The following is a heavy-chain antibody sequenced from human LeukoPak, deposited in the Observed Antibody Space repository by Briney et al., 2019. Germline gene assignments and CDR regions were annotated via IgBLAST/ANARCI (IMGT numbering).Heavy chain of an antibody. CDR2: ISAYNGNT. D-gene: IGHD3-10*01. Sequence: GASVKVSCKASGYTFTSYGISWVRQAPGQGLEWKGWISAYNGNTNYAQKLQGRVTMTTDTSTSTAYMELRSLRSDDTAVYYCAREITMVRGVIITPPWFDPWGQGTLVTVSS. CDR1: GYTFTSYG. CDR3: AREITMVRGVIITPPWFDP. V-gene: IGHV1-18*01. J-gene: IGHJ5*02.